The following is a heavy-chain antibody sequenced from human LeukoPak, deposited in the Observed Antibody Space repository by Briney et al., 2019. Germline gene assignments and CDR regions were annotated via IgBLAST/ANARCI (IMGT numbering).Heavy chain of an antibody. Sequence: GGSLRLSCAASGFTFSSYSMNWVRQAPGKGLEWVSSTSSSSYTYYADSVKGRFTISRDNSKNTLYLQMNSLRSEDTAVYYCARVNWKPPKHRAFDIWGQGTMVTVSS. CDR1: GFTFSSYS. CDR3: ARVNWKPPKHRAFDI. CDR2: TSSSSYT. D-gene: IGHD1-20*01. J-gene: IGHJ3*02. V-gene: IGHV3-21*04.